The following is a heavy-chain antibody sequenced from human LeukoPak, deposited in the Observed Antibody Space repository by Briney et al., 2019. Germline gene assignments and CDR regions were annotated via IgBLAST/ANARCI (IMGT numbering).Heavy chain of an antibody. CDR3: ARDRKWHYDSSGRGHAFDI. D-gene: IGHD3-22*01. J-gene: IGHJ3*02. CDR2: ISSSGSTM. Sequence: QPGGSLRLSCAASGFTFSSYEMNWVRQAPGKGLEWVSYISSSGSTMYYADSVKGRFTISRDNAKNSLYLQMNSLRAEDTAVYYCARDRKWHYDSSGRGHAFDIWGQGTMVTVSS. CDR1: GFTFSSYE. V-gene: IGHV3-48*03.